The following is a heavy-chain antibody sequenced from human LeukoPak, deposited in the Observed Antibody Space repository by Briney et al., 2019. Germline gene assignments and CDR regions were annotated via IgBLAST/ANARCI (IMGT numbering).Heavy chain of an antibody. Sequence: GASVKVSCKAFGYTFTGYYMHWVRQAPGQGLEWMGWINPNSGGTNYAQKFQGWVTMTRDTSISTAYMELSRLRSDDTAVYYCARTPGYSSGWYYAFDIWGQGTMVTVSS. D-gene: IGHD6-19*01. CDR3: ARTPGYSSGWYYAFDI. V-gene: IGHV1-2*04. J-gene: IGHJ3*02. CDR2: INPNSGGT. CDR1: GYTFTGYY.